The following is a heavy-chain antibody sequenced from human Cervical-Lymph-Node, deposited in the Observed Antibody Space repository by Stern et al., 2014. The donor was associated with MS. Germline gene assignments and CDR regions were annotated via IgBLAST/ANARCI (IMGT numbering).Heavy chain of an antibody. J-gene: IGHJ2*01. CDR1: GYTLTELY. V-gene: IGHV1-24*01. D-gene: IGHD6-13*01. CDR2: FDPEDGET. CDR3: ATDGSDSSSWPFDL. Sequence: VQLVESGAEVKKPGASVKVSCKVSGYTLTELYMHWVRQAPGKGLEWMGGFDPEDGETIYAKKFQGRVTMTEDTSTDPAYMELSSLRSEDTAVYYCATDGSDSSSWPFDLWGRGTLVTVSS.